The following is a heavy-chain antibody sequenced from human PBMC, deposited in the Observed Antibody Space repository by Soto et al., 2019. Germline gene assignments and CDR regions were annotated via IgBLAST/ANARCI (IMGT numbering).Heavy chain of an antibody. V-gene: IGHV4-39*01. CDR1: VGSINSVSSY. CDR3: ARLGGYVSVGYYYLWDS. CDR2: INHSGST. J-gene: IGHJ4*02. D-gene: IGHD3-22*01. Sequence: QLQLQESGPGLVKPSETLSLTCRVSVGSINSVSSYWGWIGQPPGKGLEWIGVINHSGSTYHNLSLKGRVTMSVDASRNQFSLKLTSMTAADTAVYYCARLGGYVSVGYYYLWDSWGQGTLVTVSS.